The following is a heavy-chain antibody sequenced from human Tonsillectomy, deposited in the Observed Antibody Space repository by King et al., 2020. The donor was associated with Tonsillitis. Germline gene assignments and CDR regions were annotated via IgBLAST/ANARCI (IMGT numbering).Heavy chain of an antibody. J-gene: IGHJ3*02. CDR1: GYSISSDYY. Sequence: QLQESGPGLVKPSETLSLTCAVSGYSISSDYYWGWIRQPPGKGLEWIGTIYHSGSTYYNPSLKSRLTISVNTSKNQFSLKLSSVTAADPAVYYCARVAPYSDAFDIWGQGTMVTVSS. CDR2: IYHSGST. V-gene: IGHV4-38-2*01. D-gene: IGHD2-15*01. CDR3: ARVAPYSDAFDI.